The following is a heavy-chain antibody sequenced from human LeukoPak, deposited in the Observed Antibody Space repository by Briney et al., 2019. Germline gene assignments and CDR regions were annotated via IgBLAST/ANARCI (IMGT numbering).Heavy chain of an antibody. J-gene: IGHJ4*02. CDR2: ISAYNGNT. CDR3: ASLYYYDSSGYRD. Sequence: GASVKVSCKASGYTFTSYGISWVQQAPGQGLEWMGWISAYNGNTNYAQKLQGRVTMTTDTSTSTAYMELRSLRSDDTAVYYCASLYYYDSSGYRDWGQGTLVTVSS. CDR1: GYTFTSYG. D-gene: IGHD3-22*01. V-gene: IGHV1-18*01.